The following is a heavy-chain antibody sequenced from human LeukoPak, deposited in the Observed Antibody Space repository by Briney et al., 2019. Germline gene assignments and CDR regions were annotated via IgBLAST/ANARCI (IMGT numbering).Heavy chain of an antibody. J-gene: IGHJ6*02. Sequence: SETLSLTCAVNSGSFNYYYWSWIRQPPGKGLEWIGEINDSGSTNYNPSLKGRVIISVDTSRKRLSLKFASVTAADTAVYYCARGRKISTGSRYYYYGMDVWGQGTTVTVSS. D-gene: IGHD3-9*01. CDR3: ARGRKISTGSRYYYYGMDV. CDR2: INDSGST. CDR1: SGSFNYYY. V-gene: IGHV4-34*01.